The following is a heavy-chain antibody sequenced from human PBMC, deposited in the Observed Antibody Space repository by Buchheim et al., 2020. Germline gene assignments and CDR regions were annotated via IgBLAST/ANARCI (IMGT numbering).Heavy chain of an antibody. D-gene: IGHD4-23*01. CDR3: ARATVAVDGFDY. CDR1: GYSFTNYY. J-gene: IGHJ4*02. Sequence: VQLVQSGAEVMKPGASVKVSCKASGYSFTNYYVHWVRQAPGQGLEWMGIINPSGGTTNYAQKFQGRVTMTRDTSTSTVYMELSSLRSEDTAVYYCARATVAVDGFDYWGQGTL. CDR2: INPSGGTT. V-gene: IGHV1-46*01.